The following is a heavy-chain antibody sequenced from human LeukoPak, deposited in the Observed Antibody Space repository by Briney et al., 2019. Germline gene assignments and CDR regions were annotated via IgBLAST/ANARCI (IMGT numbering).Heavy chain of an antibody. J-gene: IGHJ4*02. CDR2: IYHSGST. V-gene: IGHV4-38-2*02. CDR3: ARDEAVAGDLFDY. Sequence: SETPSLTCTVSGYSISSGYYWGWIRQPPGKGQEWIGSIYHSGSTYYNPSLKSRVTISVDTSKNQFSLKLSSVTAADTTVYYCARDEAVAGDLFDYWGQGTLVTVSS. D-gene: IGHD6-19*01. CDR1: GYSISSGYY.